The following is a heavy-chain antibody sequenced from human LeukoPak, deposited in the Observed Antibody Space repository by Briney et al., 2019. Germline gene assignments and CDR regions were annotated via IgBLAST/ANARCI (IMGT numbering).Heavy chain of an antibody. D-gene: IGHD3-22*01. CDR1: GGTFIHYS. CDR2: IIPIFGTA. Sequence: SVKVSCKASGGTFIHYSISWVRQAPGQGLEWMGGIIPIFGTANYAQKFQGRVTITADESTSTAYMELRSLRSDDTAVYYCARARHYYDSSGYYLLEDYYYYMDVWGKGTTVTVSS. V-gene: IGHV1-69*01. J-gene: IGHJ6*03. CDR3: ARARHYYDSSGYYLLEDYYYYMDV.